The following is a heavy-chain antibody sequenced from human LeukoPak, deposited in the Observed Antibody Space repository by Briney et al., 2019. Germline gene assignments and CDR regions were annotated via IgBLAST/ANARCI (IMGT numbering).Heavy chain of an antibody. CDR1: GYTFTSYY. CDR2: INPNTGAT. V-gene: IGHV1-2*02. CDR3: ARHMTPTIAAESWFDP. Sequence: GASVKVTCKASGYTFTSYYMHWVRHAPGQGLEWMGWINPNTGATYYTDHFQGRVSMTRDTSISTVYMELSSLRSDDTAVYYCARHMTPTIAAESWFDPWGQGTLITVSS. J-gene: IGHJ5*02. D-gene: IGHD6-13*01.